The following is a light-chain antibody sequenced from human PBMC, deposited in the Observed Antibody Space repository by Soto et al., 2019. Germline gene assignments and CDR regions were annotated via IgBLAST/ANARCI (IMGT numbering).Light chain of an antibody. Sequence: QYALTQPASVSGSPGQSITISCTGTSSDVGNYNLVSWYQQYPGKAPKLMIYEGGKRPSGVSNRFSGSKSGNTASLTISGLQAEDEADYYCCSFALRSTLIFGGGTKRTVL. CDR1: SSDVGNYNL. CDR2: EGG. J-gene: IGLJ2*01. V-gene: IGLV2-23*01. CDR3: CSFALRSTLI.